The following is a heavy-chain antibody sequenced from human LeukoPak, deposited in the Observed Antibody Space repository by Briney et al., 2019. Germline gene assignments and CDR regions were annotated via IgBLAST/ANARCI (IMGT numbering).Heavy chain of an antibody. D-gene: IGHD3-9*01. CDR2: ISYDGSNK. V-gene: IGHV3-30*18. CDR3: AKDFREGYFDWLRSDANWFDP. Sequence: AGESLRLSCSASGFTFSSYGMHWVRQAPGKGLEWVAVISYDGSNKYYADSVKGRFTISRDNSKNTLYLQMNSLRAEDTAVYYCAKDFREGYFDWLRSDANWFDPWGQGTLVTVSS. J-gene: IGHJ5*02. CDR1: GFTFSSYG.